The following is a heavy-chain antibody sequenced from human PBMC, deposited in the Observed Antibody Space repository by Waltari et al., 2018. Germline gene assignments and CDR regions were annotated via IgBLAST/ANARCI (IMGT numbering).Heavy chain of an antibody. V-gene: IGHV3-48*03. CDR3: ARRKGATTSRDAFDI. CDR1: GFTFSSYE. CDR2: ISSSGSTI. D-gene: IGHD1-26*01. Sequence: EVQLVESGGGLVQPGGSLRLSCAASGFTFSSYEMNWVRQATGKGLEWVSYISSSGSTIYYADSVKGRFTISRDNAKNSLYLQMNSLRAEDTAVYYCARRKGATTSRDAFDIWGQGTMVTVSS. J-gene: IGHJ3*02.